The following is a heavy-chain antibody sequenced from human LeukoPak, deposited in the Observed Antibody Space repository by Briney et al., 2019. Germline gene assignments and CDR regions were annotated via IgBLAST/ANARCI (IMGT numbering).Heavy chain of an antibody. D-gene: IGHD5-24*01. Sequence: SETLSLTCTVSGGSISSYYWSWLRQPPGKGLEWIGYIIYSGGTNYNPSLKSRVTISVDTSKNQFSLKLSSVTAADTAVYFCARQSGGEMANALDYWGQGTLVTVSS. CDR3: ARQSGGEMANALDY. J-gene: IGHJ4*02. CDR2: IIYSGGT. V-gene: IGHV4-59*08. CDR1: GGSISSYY.